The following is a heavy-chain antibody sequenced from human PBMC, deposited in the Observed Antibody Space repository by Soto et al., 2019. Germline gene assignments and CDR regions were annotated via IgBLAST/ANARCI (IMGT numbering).Heavy chain of an antibody. V-gene: IGHV4-38-2*02. CDR1: GYFISSGYY. Sequence: TSETLSLTCTVSGYFISSGYYWGWIRQPPGKGLEWIGSMFHSGSTHYNPSLKSRVTMSVDTSKNQFSLRLSSVTASDTAVYYCARGHIVVVPTVGWFDHWGQGTLVTVSS. CDR3: ARGHIVVVPTVGWFDH. J-gene: IGHJ5*02. CDR2: MFHSGST. D-gene: IGHD2-2*01.